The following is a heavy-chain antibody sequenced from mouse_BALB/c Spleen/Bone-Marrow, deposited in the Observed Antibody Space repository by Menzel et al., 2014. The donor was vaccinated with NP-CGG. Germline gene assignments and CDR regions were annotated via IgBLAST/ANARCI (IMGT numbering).Heavy chain of an antibody. Sequence: VQLQQSGAELVRPGASVTLSCKASGYTFTDYEIHWAKQTPVHGLEWIGAIDPETGGNAYNQKVKGKATLTADKSSSTAYMELRSLTSEDSAVYYCTRNWDDYFDYWGQGTTLTVSS. D-gene: IGHD4-1*01. V-gene: IGHV1-15*01. CDR2: IDPETGGN. J-gene: IGHJ2*01. CDR3: TRNWDDYFDY. CDR1: GYTFTDYE.